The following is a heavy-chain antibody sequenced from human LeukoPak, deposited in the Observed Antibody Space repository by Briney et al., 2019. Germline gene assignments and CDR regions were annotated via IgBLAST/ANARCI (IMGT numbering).Heavy chain of an antibody. D-gene: IGHD2-2*01. V-gene: IGHV3-9*01. CDR3: AKDLGGSATTV. J-gene: IGHJ4*02. Sequence: GGSLRLSCAASGFTFKDHVMHWVRQAPGKGLEWVSSISWSGDRMGYADAVKGRFTISRDNAKNSLFLQMNSLRVEDTALYYCAKDLGGSATTVWGQGTLVTVSS. CDR2: ISWSGDRM. CDR1: GFTFKDHV.